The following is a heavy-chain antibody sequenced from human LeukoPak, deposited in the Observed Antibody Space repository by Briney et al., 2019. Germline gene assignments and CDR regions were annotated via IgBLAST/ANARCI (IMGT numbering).Heavy chain of an antibody. D-gene: IGHD6-6*01. CDR2: INPNSGGT. V-gene: IGHV1-2*02. CDR1: GYTFTGYY. CDR3: ARLRRYSSSPGGYFDY. Sequence: ASVKVSCKASGYTFTGYYMHWVRQAPGQGLEWMGWINPNSGGTNYAQKFQGRVTMTRDTSISTAYMELSRLRSDDTAVYYCARLRRYSSSPGGYFDYWGQGTLVTVSS. J-gene: IGHJ4*02.